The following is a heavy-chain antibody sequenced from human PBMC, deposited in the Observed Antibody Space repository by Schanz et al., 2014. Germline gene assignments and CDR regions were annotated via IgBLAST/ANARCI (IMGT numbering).Heavy chain of an antibody. CDR3: ARGVRMDY. V-gene: IGHV3-33*05. J-gene: IGHJ4*02. D-gene: IGHD3-3*01. CDR2: ISFDGRNT. Sequence: QVQLVESGGGVVQPGRSLRLSCAASGFTFSRFGMHWVRQAPGKGLEWVRFISFDGRNTGYAHSVKGRFTISRDNSKNTLYLQMNSLTAEDTAVYYCARGVRMDYWGQGTLVTVSS. CDR1: GFTFSRFG.